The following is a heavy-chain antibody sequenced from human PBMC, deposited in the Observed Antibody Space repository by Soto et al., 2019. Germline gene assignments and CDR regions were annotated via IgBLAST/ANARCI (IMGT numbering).Heavy chain of an antibody. CDR1: GFTFSGYR. Sequence: GGSLRLSCAASGFTFSGYRMHWVRQAPGKGLVWVSFINSDDSKNYADAVQGRFSISRDNAKSTLYLQMNSLRVEDTAVYFCARDALGLSYWGQGALVTVSS. CDR2: INSDDSK. V-gene: IGHV3-74*01. J-gene: IGHJ4*02. CDR3: ARDALGLSY. D-gene: IGHD3-16*01.